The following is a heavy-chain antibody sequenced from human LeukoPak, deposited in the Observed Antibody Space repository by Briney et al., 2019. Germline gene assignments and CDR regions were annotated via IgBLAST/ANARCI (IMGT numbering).Heavy chain of an antibody. V-gene: IGHV3-48*03. CDR2: ISSSGGTI. CDR1: GFTVSTNY. J-gene: IGHJ4*02. D-gene: IGHD6-13*01. Sequence: PGGSLRLSCAASGFTVSTNYMNWVRQAPGKGLEWVSYISSSGGTIYYADSVQGRFTISRDNAKNSLYLQMNSLRAEDTAVYYCARALPSSWYYFDYWGQGTLVTVSS. CDR3: ARALPSSWYYFDY.